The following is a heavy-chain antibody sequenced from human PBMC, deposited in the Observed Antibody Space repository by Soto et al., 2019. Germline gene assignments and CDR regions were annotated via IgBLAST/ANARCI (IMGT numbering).Heavy chain of an antibody. CDR1: GASVSGGGYS. V-gene: IGHV4-30-2*06. D-gene: IGHD5-12*01. CDR3: ARSHIVPRLFMYPYDY. J-gene: IGHJ4*02. CDR2: IYHVGST. Sequence: SETLSLTCAVSGASVSGGGYSLSWLRQSPGKGLEWIGYIYHVGSTYYNPSLKSRVTISVDTSKNQFSLKLSSVTAADTAVYYCARSHIVPRLFMYPYDYWGQGTLVTVSS.